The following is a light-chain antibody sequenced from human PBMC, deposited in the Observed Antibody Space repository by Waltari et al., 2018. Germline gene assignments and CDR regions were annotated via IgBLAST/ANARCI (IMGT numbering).Light chain of an antibody. Sequence: QSALTQPASVSGSPGQSITISCTGTSSDVGNYNLVSWYQPPPGKAPKLMIYEGNKRPSGVSHRFSGSKSGNTASLTISGLQAEDEADYHCCSYAGGSTYVVFGGGTKLTVL. CDR1: SSDVGNYNL. V-gene: IGLV2-23*01. J-gene: IGLJ2*01. CDR3: CSYAGGSTYVV. CDR2: EGN.